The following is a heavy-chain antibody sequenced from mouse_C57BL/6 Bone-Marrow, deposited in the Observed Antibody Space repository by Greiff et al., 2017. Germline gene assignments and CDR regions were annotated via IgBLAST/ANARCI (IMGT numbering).Heavy chain of an antibody. CDR1: GYTFTDYY. CDR2: IYPGSGNT. V-gene: IGHV1-76*01. Sequence: VQLVESGAELVRPGASVKLSCKASGYTFTDYYINWVKQRPGQGLEWIARIYPGSGNTYYNEKFKGKATLTAEKSSSTAYMQHSSLTSEDSAVYFCARGDYDGGGFDYWGQGTTLTVSS. J-gene: IGHJ2*01. D-gene: IGHD2-4*01. CDR3: ARGDYDGGGFDY.